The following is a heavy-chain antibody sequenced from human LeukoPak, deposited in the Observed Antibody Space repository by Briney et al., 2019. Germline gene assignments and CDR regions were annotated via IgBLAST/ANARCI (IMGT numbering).Heavy chain of an antibody. CDR3: ARDWYDY. V-gene: IGHV3-23*01. D-gene: IGHD6-13*01. CDR2: IGGSGSYT. Sequence: GGSLRLSCVASGYTFSTYAMIWVREAPGKGLEWVSVIGGSGSYTYYADSVKGRFTISRDNSKDTLYLRMNSLSAEDTAVYYWARDWYDYWGQGTLVTVSS. CDR1: GYTFSTYA. J-gene: IGHJ4*02.